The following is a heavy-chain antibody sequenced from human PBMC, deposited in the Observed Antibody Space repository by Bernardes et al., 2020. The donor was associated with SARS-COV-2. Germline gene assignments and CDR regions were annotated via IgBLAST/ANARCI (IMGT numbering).Heavy chain of an antibody. J-gene: IGHJ6*03. V-gene: IGHV1-18*01. Sequence: ASVKVSCKASGYTFTSYGISWVRQAPGQGLEWMGWISAYNGNTNYAQKLQGRVTMTTDTSTSTAYMELRRLRSDDTAVYYCARVPGMGCWGGYSYYYYMDDGGKGTTVTGSS. CDR2: ISAYNGNT. CDR3: ARVPGMGCWGGYSYYYYMDD. D-gene: IGHD3-3*01. CDR1: GYTFTSYG.